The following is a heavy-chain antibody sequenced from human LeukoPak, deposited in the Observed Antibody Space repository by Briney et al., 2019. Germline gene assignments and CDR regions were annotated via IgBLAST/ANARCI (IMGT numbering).Heavy chain of an antibody. CDR3: ARRPNIHAKYNGNYAGYEY. D-gene: IGHD1-7*01. CDR2: IYYSGST. Sequence: SETLSLTCTLSVGSISSSSYYWLWLRQPPGKGLEWIGSIYYSGSTYYNPSLKSRVTISVDTSKNQFSLKLSSVTAADTAVYYCARRPNIHAKYNGNYAGYEYWGQGTLVTVSS. V-gene: IGHV4-39*01. CDR1: VGSISSSSYY. J-gene: IGHJ4*02.